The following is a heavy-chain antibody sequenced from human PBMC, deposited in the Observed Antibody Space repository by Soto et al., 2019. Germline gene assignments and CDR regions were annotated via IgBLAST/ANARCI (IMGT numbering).Heavy chain of an antibody. V-gene: IGHV6-1*01. CDR2: AYYRSQWYY. CDR3: TKQKGYSRNYNGMDV. J-gene: IGHJ6*02. D-gene: IGHD1-7*01. CDR1: GDSVSSNSAA. Sequence: SQTLSLTCAISGDSVSSNSAAWNWIRQSPSRGLEWLGRAYYRSQWYYDSAVSVRSRITVIPDTSKNQFSLQLNSVTPEDTAVYYCTKQKGYSRNYNGMDVWGQGTTVTVS.